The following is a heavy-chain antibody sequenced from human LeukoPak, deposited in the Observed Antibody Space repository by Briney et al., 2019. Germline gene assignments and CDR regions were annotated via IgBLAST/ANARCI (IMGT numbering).Heavy chain of an antibody. J-gene: IGHJ4*02. V-gene: IGHV3-30*18. CDR3: AKRAQYYFDY. CDR2: VSYDETNK. Sequence: GGSLRLSCAASGFXFSSYDMHWVRQAPGKGREWVAVVSYDETNKYYAESVKGRFTISRDNSKSTLYPQMITLRADDTAVYYCAKRAQYYFDYWGQGTLVTVSS. CDR1: GFXFSSYD.